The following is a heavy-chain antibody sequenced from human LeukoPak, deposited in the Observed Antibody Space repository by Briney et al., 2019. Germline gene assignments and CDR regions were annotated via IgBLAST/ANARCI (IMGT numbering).Heavy chain of an antibody. Sequence: ASVKVSCKASGYTFTGYYMHWVRQAPGQGLEWMGWINPNSGGTNYAQKFPGRVTMTRDTSISTAYMELSRLRSDDTAVYYCARVGLWFGELLSTSVEGNWFDPWGQGTLVTVSS. J-gene: IGHJ5*02. V-gene: IGHV1-2*02. CDR3: ARVGLWFGELLSTSVEGNWFDP. CDR2: INPNSGGT. CDR1: GYTFTGYY. D-gene: IGHD3-10*01.